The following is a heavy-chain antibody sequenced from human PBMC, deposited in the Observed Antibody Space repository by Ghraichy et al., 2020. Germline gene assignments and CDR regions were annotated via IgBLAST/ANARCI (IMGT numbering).Heavy chain of an antibody. CDR2: IHYSGNT. D-gene: IGHD3-22*01. J-gene: IGHJ4*02. CDR3: ARVYYYDYSGPNWAAKYCLEY. V-gene: IGHV4-59*11. CDR1: GGSIINHY. Sequence: SETLSLTCTVSGGSIINHYWSWVRQPPGKALEWVGYIHYSGNTNYSPFFKSRVTMSVDTSQNQFSLKLTSVTPADTAVYYCARVYYYDYSGPNWAAKYCLEYWGQGP.